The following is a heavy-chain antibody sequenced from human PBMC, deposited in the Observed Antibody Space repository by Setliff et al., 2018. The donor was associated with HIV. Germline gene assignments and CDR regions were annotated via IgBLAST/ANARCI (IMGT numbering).Heavy chain of an antibody. CDR3: ARERSWYDVLTGYPNDAFDI. CDR2: IYYSGST. J-gene: IGHJ3*02. D-gene: IGHD3-9*01. Sequence: SETLSLTCTVSGGSINSYYWNWIRQPPGKGLEWVGYIYYSGSTNYNPSLKSRVTISVDTSKNQFSLKLSSVTAADTAVYYCARERSWYDVLTGYPNDAFDIWGQGTMVTVSS. CDR1: GGSINSYY. V-gene: IGHV4-59*12.